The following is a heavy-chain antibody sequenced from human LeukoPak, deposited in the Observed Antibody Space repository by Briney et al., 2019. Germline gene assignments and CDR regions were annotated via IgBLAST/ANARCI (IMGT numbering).Heavy chain of an antibody. CDR2: IRYDGSNK. J-gene: IGHJ4*02. D-gene: IGHD6-19*01. V-gene: IGHV3-30*02. CDR3: AKDGGWGSLTY. Sequence: GGSLRLSCAASGFTFSSYAMTWVRQAPGMGLEWVAFIRYDGSNKYYADSVKGRFTISRDNSKNTLYLQMNSLRAEDTAVYYCAKDGGWGSLTYWGQGTLVTVSS. CDR1: GFTFSSYA.